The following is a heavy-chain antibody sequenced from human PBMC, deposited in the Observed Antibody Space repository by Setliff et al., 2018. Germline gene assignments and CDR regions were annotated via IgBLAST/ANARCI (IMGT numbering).Heavy chain of an antibody. V-gene: IGHV5-51*01. Sequence: PGESLTLSCKGSGYSFTSYWIGWVRQMPGKGLEWMGIIYPGDSDTRYSPSFQGQVTISADKSISTAYLQWSSLKASDTAMYYCARRRYYDSSGYYYFDYWGQGTLVTVSS. CDR2: IYPGDSDT. CDR3: ARRRYYDSSGYYYFDY. CDR1: GYSFTSYW. J-gene: IGHJ4*02. D-gene: IGHD3-22*01.